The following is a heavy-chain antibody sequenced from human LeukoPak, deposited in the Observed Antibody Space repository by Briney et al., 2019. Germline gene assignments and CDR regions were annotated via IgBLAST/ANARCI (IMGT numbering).Heavy chain of an antibody. D-gene: IGHD6-19*01. CDR2: IYYTGKT. Sequence: SETLSLTCTVSGDSVSNGNYYWSWLRQPPGKALEWIGYIYYTGKTYYNPSLEGRVTILVDTSRNHFSVKLSSVTAADTAVYYCASSIAVAGPYYYYYGMDVWGQGTTVTVSS. CDR1: GDSVSNGNYY. V-gene: IGHV4-61*03. J-gene: IGHJ6*02. CDR3: ASSIAVAGPYYYYYGMDV.